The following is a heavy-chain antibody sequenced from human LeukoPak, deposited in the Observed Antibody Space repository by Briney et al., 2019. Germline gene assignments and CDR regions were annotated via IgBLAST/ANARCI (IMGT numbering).Heavy chain of an antibody. CDR3: ARDLVWYSSSWYHAFDI. J-gene: IGHJ3*02. CDR2: ISSSGSTI. V-gene: IGHV3-11*01. CDR1: GFTFSDYY. D-gene: IGHD6-13*01. Sequence: GGSLRLSCATSGFTFSDYYMSWIRQAPGQGLEWVSYISSSGSTIYYADSVKGRFTISRDNAKNSLYLQMNSLRAEDTAVYYCARDLVWYSSSWYHAFDIWGQGTMVTVSS.